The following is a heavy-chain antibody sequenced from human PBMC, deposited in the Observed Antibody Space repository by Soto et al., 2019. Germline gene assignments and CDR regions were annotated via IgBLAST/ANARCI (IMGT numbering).Heavy chain of an antibody. Sequence: SETLSLTCTVSGGSISSGDYYWSWIRQPPGKGLEWIGYIYYSGSTYYNPSLKSRVTISVDTSKNQFSLKLSSVTAADTAVYYCARVGDMAVAGSFDYWGQGILVTVSS. CDR1: GGSISSGDYY. D-gene: IGHD6-19*01. CDR3: ARVGDMAVAGSFDY. V-gene: IGHV4-30-4*01. J-gene: IGHJ4*02. CDR2: IYYSGST.